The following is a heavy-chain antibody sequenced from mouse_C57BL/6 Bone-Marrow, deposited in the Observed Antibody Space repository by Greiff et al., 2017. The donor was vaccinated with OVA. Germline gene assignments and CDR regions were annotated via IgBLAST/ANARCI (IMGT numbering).Heavy chain of an antibody. CDR3: AREIYYYGSSYCWYFDV. Sequence: VQLQQSGAELARPGASVKLSCKASGYTFTSYGISWVKQRTGQGLEWIGEIYPRSGNTYYNEKFKGKATLTADKSSSTAYMELRSLTSEDSAVEFCAREIYYYGSSYCWYFDVWGTGTTVTVSS. V-gene: IGHV1-81*01. D-gene: IGHD1-1*01. CDR2: IYPRSGNT. J-gene: IGHJ1*03. CDR1: GYTFTSYG.